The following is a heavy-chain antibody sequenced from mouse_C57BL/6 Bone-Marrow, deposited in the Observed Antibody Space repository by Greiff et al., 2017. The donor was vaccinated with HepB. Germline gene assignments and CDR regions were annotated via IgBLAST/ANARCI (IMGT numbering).Heavy chain of an antibody. CDR2: IWRGGST. CDR1: GFSLTSYG. Sequence: VKLVESGPGLVQPSQSLSITCTVSGFSLTSYGVHWVRQSPGKGLEWLGVIWRGGSTDYNAAFMSRLSITKDNSKSQVFFKMNSLQADDTAIYYCAKNELGPYAMDYWGQGTSVTVSS. V-gene: IGHV2-5*01. D-gene: IGHD4-1*01. J-gene: IGHJ4*01. CDR3: AKNELGPYAMDY.